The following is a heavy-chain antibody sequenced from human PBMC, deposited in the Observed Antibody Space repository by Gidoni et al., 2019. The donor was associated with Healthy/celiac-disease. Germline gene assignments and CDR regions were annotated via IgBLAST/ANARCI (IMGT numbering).Heavy chain of an antibody. V-gene: IGHV1-69*01. Sequence: QVQLVQSGAEVKKPGSSVKVSCKASGGTFSSYAISWVRQAPGQGLEWMGGIIPIFGTAKYAQKFQGRVTITADESTSTAYMELSSLRSEDTAVYYCASGERWRQLSSPGLYYMDVWGKGTTVTVSS. J-gene: IGHJ6*03. CDR3: ASGERWRQLSSPGLYYMDV. D-gene: IGHD2-15*01. CDR1: GGTFSSYA. CDR2: IIPIFGTA.